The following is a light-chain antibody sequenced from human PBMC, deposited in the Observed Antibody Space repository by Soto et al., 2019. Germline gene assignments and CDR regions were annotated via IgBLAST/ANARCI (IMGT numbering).Light chain of an antibody. CDR3: QQYGSSLT. CDR2: GAS. V-gene: IGKV3-20*01. CDR1: QSVGTF. Sequence: EFVLTQTPGTLSLSPGGRASLSCRASQSVGTFLAWYQQRSGQAPRLLIYGASTRASGIPDRFSGSGSGTDFTLTISRLEPEDFGVYYCQQYGSSLTFGQGTKVDIK. J-gene: IGKJ1*01.